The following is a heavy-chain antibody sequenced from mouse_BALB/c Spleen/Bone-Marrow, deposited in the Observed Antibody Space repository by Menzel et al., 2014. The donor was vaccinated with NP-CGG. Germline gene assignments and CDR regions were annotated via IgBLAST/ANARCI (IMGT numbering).Heavy chain of an antibody. J-gene: IGHJ4*01. CDR2: IDPANGNT. Sequence: VQLQQSGAELEKPGASVKLPCTASGFNIKDTYMHWAKQRPEQGLEWIGRIDPANGNTKYDPKFQGRATITADTSSNTAYLQLSSLTSEDTAVYYCARWEYYAMDYWGQGTSVTVSS. V-gene: IGHV14-3*02. CDR1: GFNIKDTY. D-gene: IGHD4-1*01. CDR3: ARWEYYAMDY.